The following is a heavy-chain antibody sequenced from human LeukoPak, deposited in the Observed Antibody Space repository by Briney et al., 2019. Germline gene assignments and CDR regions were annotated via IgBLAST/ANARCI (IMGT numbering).Heavy chain of an antibody. CDR3: ARHLTKVAYYYYMDV. CDR2: IYTSGST. D-gene: IGHD1-14*01. V-gene: IGHV4-4*07. CDR1: GGSISSYY. J-gene: IGHJ6*03. Sequence: SETLSLTCTVSGGSISSYYWSWIRQPAGKGLEWIGRIYTSGSTYYNPSLKSRVTMSVDTSQNQFSLKVSSVTAADTAVYYCARHLTKVAYYYYMDVWGKGTTVTVSS.